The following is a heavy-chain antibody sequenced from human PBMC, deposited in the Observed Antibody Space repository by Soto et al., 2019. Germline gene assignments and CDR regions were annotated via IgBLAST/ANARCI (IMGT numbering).Heavy chain of an antibody. V-gene: IGHV4-31*03. CDR2: IYYSGST. CDR1: GGPISSGGYY. D-gene: IGHD6-13*01. Sequence: SETLSLTCTVSGGPISSGGYYWSWIRQHPGKGLEWIGYIYYSGSTYYNPSLKSRVTISVDTSKNQFSLKLSSVTAADTAVYYCARSSGVAAAGPFDYWGQGTLVTVSS. J-gene: IGHJ4*02. CDR3: ARSSGVAAAGPFDY.